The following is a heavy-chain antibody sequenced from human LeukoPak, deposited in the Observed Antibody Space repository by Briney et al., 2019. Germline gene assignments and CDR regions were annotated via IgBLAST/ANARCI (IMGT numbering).Heavy chain of an antibody. V-gene: IGHV1-8*03. J-gene: IGHJ4*02. CDR2: MNPNSGNT. Sequence: ASVKVSCKASGYTFTSYDINWVRQATGQGLEWVGWMNPNSGNTGYAQKFQGRVTITRNTSISTAYMELSSLRSEDTAVYYCARAKRYGSGSSRMYYFDYWGQGTLVTVSS. CDR3: ARAKRYGSGSSRMYYFDY. CDR1: GYTFTSYD. D-gene: IGHD3-10*01.